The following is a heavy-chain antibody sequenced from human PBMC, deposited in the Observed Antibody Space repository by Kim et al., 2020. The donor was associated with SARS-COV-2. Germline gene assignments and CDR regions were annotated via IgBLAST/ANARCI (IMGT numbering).Heavy chain of an antibody. D-gene: IGHD3-10*01. CDR1: GYTLTELS. J-gene: IGHJ4*02. CDR2: FDPEDGET. CDR3: ATGRGIPNYYGSGSYLPLDY. Sequence: ASVKVSCKVSGYTLTELSMHWVRQAPGKGLEWMGGFDPEDGETIYAQKFQGRVTMTEDTSTDTAYMELSSLRSEDTAVYYCATGRGIPNYYGSGSYLPLDYWGQGTLVTVSS. V-gene: IGHV1-24*01.